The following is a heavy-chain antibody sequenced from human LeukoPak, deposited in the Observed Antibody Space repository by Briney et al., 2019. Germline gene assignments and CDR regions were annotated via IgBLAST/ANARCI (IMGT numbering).Heavy chain of an antibody. D-gene: IGHD3-16*01. Sequence: GWSLRLSCTASGFTFSRYGMCWVRQAAGKGLDGLSAIRSSSGSTYYAESVKRRFTISRDHSKNTQYLQMNSLRAEDTAVYFCAKDMGRIMITVHKDAFDMWGQGTMVTVSS. V-gene: IGHV3-23*01. CDR2: IRSSSGST. J-gene: IGHJ3*02. CDR3: AKDMGRIMITVHKDAFDM. CDR1: GFTFSRYG.